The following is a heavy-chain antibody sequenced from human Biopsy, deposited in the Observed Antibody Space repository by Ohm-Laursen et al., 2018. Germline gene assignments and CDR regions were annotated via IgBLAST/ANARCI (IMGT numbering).Heavy chain of an antibody. J-gene: IGHJ4*02. Sequence: SETLSLTCEVYGKTFSAYYWNWIRQPPGKGLEWIGQINQSGRTNYNPSLKSRVNISADKSKNQFSLKLSTVTSADTAVYFCGNEVHGRDYWGLGALVTVSS. D-gene: IGHD2-15*01. CDR1: GKTFSAYY. CDR3: GNEVHGRDY. CDR2: INQSGRT. V-gene: IGHV4-34*08.